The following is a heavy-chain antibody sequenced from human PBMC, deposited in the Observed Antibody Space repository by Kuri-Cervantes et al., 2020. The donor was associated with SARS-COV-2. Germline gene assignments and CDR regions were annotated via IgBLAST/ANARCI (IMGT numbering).Heavy chain of an antibody. V-gene: IGHV3-33*08. CDR2: IWYDGSNK. CDR1: GSTFSGHW. D-gene: IGHD3-3*01. Sequence: GGSLRLSCAASGSTFSGHWIHWVRQAPGKGLEWVAVIWYDGSNKYYADSVKGRFSISRDNSRNTLNLQMNSLRVEDTAVYYCARVDFWSGYQFDYWGQGTLVTVSS. CDR3: ARVDFWSGYQFDY. J-gene: IGHJ4*02.